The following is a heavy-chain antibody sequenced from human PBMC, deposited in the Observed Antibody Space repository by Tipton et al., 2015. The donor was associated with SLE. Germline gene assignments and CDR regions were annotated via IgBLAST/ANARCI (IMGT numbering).Heavy chain of an antibody. CDR1: GYTFTSYY. V-gene: IGHV1-46*01. CDR2: IIPSAGST. D-gene: IGHD2-15*01. J-gene: IGHJ4*02. CDR3: AREESGGYWDY. Sequence: LVQSGAEVKVSCKASGYTFTSYYIHWVRQAPGQGLEWMGIIIPSAGSTNYAQKFQGRVTMTRDTSTSTVYMELSSLTSEDTAVYFCAREESGGYWDYWGQGTQVTVSS.